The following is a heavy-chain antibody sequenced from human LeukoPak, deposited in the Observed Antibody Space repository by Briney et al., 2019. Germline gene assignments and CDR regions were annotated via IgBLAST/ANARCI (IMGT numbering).Heavy chain of an antibody. CDR3: ARANDNDGSSGYSHDY. V-gene: IGHV3-74*01. CDR1: GFTFSRYW. J-gene: IGHJ4*02. Sequence: GGSLRLSCAASGFTFSRYWMHWVRQTPEKGLVWVSRINTDGTTTDYAGSVKGRFTISRGNAKSTLYLQMNGLRVEDTAVYYCARANDNDGSSGYSHDYWGQGTLVTVSS. CDR2: INTDGTTT. D-gene: IGHD3-22*01.